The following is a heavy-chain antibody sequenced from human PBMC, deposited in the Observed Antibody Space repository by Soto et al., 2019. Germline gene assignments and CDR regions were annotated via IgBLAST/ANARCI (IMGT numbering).Heavy chain of an antibody. V-gene: IGHV3-7*01. CDR2: IKQDGTEK. J-gene: IGHJ3*02. Sequence: EGELVESGGGLVQPGGSLRLSCAASGFTFSSYWMSWVRQAPGRGLEWMGNIKQDGTEKDYVDSVKGRFTFSRDNARNSVFLQMDSLRADDTAVYYCATILNRAFETWGQGTMVTVSS. CDR3: ATILNRAFET. D-gene: IGHD3-3*01. CDR1: GFTFSSYW.